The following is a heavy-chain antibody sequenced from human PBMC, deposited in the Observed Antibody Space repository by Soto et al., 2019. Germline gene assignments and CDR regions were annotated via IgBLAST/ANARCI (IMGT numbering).Heavy chain of an antibody. V-gene: IGHV3-21*01. CDR2: ISSSSSYI. Sequence: EVQLVESGGGLVKPGGSLRLSCAASGFTFSSYSMNWVRQAPGKGLEWVSSISSSSSYIYYADSVKGRFTISRDNAKNSPYLQMNSLRAEDTAVYYCARDQCSSTSCYSFWCQRTLVTVSS. J-gene: IGHJ4*02. CDR1: GFTFSSYS. D-gene: IGHD2-2*01. CDR3: ARDQCSSTSCYSF.